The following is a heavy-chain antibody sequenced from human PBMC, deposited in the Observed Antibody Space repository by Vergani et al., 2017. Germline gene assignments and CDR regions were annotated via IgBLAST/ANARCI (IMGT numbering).Heavy chain of an antibody. CDR2: ISAYNGNT. J-gene: IGHJ6*02. D-gene: IGHD6-6*01. Sequence: QVQLVQSGAEVKKPGASVKVSCKASGYTFTSYGISWVRQAPGQGLEWMGWISAYNGNTNYAQKLQGRVTMTTDTSTSTAFMELRSLRSDDTAVYYCARDSYSSSSSYYYGMDVWGQGTTVTVSS. CDR3: ARDSYSSSSSYYYGMDV. CDR1: GYTFTSYG. V-gene: IGHV1-18*04.